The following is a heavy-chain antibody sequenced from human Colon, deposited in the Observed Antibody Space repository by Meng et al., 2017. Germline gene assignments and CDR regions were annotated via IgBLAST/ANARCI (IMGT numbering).Heavy chain of an antibody. V-gene: IGHV4-4*02. Sequence: QVLVQASRTGLVKLSGTLPLPRPVSGGSIRSSNVWSWGRQPPGKGLEWIGEIYHSGSTTYNPSLKSRVTISVDKSKNQFSLKLSSVTAADTAVYYCASLPPPGKQWLVTDYWGQGTLVTVSS. CDR1: GGSIRSSNV. J-gene: IGHJ4*02. D-gene: IGHD6-19*01. CDR2: IYHSGST. CDR3: ASLPPPGKQWLVTDY.